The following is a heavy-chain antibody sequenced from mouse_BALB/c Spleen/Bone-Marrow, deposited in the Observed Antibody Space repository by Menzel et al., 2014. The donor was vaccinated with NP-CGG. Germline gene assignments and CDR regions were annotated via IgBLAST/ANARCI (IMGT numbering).Heavy chain of an antibody. J-gene: IGHJ2*01. Sequence: QVQLQQPGGELMKPGASVKISCKATGYTFSNYWIQWVKQRPGHGPEWIGEILPGGDNTNYNEKFKGKATFTADTSSNTAYMQLSSLTSEDSAVYYCARGNPFDFWGQGTTLTVSS. CDR1: GYTFSNYW. CDR2: ILPGGDNT. V-gene: IGHV1-9*01. CDR3: ARGNPFDF.